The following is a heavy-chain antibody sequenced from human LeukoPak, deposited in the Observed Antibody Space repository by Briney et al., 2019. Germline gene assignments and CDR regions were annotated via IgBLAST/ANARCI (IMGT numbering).Heavy chain of an antibody. CDR1: GFTFSNYE. CDR2: ITSDSRTI. V-gene: IGHV3-48*03. Sequence: GGSLRLSCAASGFTFSNYEMKWVRQAPGKGLEWVSSITSDSRTIYYADSVKGRFTISRDNAKNSLYMQMNSLRAEDTDVYSCARNYYYYMDVWGKGTTVIVSS. J-gene: IGHJ6*03. CDR3: ARNYYYYMDV.